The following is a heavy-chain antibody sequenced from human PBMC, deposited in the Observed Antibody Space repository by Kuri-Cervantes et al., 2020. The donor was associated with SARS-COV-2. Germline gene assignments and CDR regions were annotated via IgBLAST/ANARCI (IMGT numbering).Heavy chain of an antibody. CDR3: AREGETVTTSLTYWYFDL. V-gene: IGHV3-66*02. Sequence: GGSLRLSCAASGFTVSSKYMSWVRQAPGKGLEWVSVIYSGGSTYYADSVKGRFTISRDNSKNTLYLQMNSLRAEDTAVYYCAREGETVTTSLTYWYFDLWGRGTLVTVSS. D-gene: IGHD4-17*01. J-gene: IGHJ2*01. CDR1: GFTVSSKY. CDR2: IYSGGST.